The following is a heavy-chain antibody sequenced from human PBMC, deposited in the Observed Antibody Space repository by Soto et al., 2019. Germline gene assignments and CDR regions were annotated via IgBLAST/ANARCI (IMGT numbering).Heavy chain of an antibody. V-gene: IGHV4-61*08. CDR2: IYYSGTT. CDR1: GGSISSGGYY. Sequence: PSETLSLTCTVSGGSISSGGYYWSWIRQPPGKGLEWIGYIYYSGTTNYNPSLKSRVTISVDTSKNQFSLKLSSVTAADTAVYYCARRIAAAGAFDYWGQGTLVTVSS. J-gene: IGHJ4*02. CDR3: ARRIAAAGAFDY. D-gene: IGHD6-13*01.